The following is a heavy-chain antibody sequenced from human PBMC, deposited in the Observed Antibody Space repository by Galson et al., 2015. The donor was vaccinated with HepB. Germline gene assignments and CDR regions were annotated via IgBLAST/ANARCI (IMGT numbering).Heavy chain of an antibody. CDR2: ISGNGGTT. CDR3: GTTVTKPFYNHYGMDV. J-gene: IGHJ6*02. D-gene: IGHD4-11*01. Sequence: SLRLSCAAPGFTFSNYAISWARQAPGKGLEWVSGISGNGGTTYYTDSVKDRFTISRDNSKNTLFLQMNSLRDEDTAVYYCGTTVTKPFYNHYGMDVWGQGTTVTVSS. V-gene: IGHV3-23*01. CDR1: GFTFSNYA.